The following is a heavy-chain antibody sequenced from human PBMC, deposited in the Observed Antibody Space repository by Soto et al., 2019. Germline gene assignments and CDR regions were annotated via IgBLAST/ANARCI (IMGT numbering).Heavy chain of an antibody. CDR1: GFTFSSYG. D-gene: IGHD1-7*01. CDR2: IWYDGSNK. CDR3: ARDRERNSPSAHAFDI. Sequence: PGGSLRLSCAASGFTFSSYGMHWVRQAPGKGLEWVAVIWYDGSNKYYADSVKGRFTISRDNSKNTLYLQMNSLRAEDTAVYYCARDRERNSPSAHAFDIWGQGTMVTVSS. J-gene: IGHJ3*02. V-gene: IGHV3-33*01.